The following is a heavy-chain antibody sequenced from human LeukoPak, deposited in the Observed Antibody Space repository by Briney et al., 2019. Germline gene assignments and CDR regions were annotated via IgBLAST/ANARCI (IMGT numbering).Heavy chain of an antibody. V-gene: IGHV3-7*03. CDR2: IKQDGSEK. CDR1: GFTFSNYW. D-gene: IGHD3-9*01. J-gene: IGHJ5*02. CDR3: ARGVLRYFDWPQGDWFDP. Sequence: GGSLRLSCVASGFTFSNYWMSWVRQAPGKGLEWVANIKQDGSEKYYVDSVKGRFTISRDNAKNSLYLQMNSLRAEDTALYHCARGVLRYFDWPQGDWFDPWGQGTLVTVSS.